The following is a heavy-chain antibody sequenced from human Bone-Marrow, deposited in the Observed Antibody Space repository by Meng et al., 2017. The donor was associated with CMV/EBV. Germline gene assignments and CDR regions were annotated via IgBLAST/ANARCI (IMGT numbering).Heavy chain of an antibody. V-gene: IGHV4-39*07. CDR2: IYYSGST. J-gene: IGHJ6*02. CDR1: GGSISSSSYY. CDR3: ARYCSSTSCYLYYYYGMDV. D-gene: IGHD2-2*01. Sequence: GSLRLSCTVSGGSISSSSYYWGWIRQPPGKGLEWIGSIYYSGSTYYNPSLKSRVTISVDTSKNQFSLKLSSVTAADTAVYYCARYCSSTSCYLYYYYGMDVWGQGTTVTVSS.